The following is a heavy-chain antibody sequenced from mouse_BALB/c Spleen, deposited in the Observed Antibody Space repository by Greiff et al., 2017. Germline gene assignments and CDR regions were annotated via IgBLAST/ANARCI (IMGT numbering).Heavy chain of an antibody. V-gene: IGHV1S34*01. CDR3: ARTRDGYYYYAMDY. J-gene: IGHJ4*01. CDR2: ISCYNGAT. CDR1: GYSFTGYY. Sequence: LVKTGASVKISCKASGYSFTGYYMHWVKQSHGKSLEWIGYISCYNGATSYNQKFKGKATFTVDTSSSTAYMQFNSLTSEDSAVYYCARTRDGYYYYAMDYWGQGTSVTVSS. D-gene: IGHD2-3*01.